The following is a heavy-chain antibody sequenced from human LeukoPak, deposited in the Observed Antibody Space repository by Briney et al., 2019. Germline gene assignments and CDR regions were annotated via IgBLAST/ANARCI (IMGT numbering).Heavy chain of an antibody. D-gene: IGHD3-16*01. CDR1: GYSFTSYG. J-gene: IGHJ5*02. CDR3: ASGTWGRTETFDP. Sequence: ASVKVSCKASGYSFTSYGISWVRQAPGQGLEWMGEIIPIFGTANYAQKFQGRVTITADESTSTAYMELSSLRSEDTAVYYCASGTWGRTETFDPWGQGTLVTVSS. CDR2: IIPIFGTA. V-gene: IGHV1-69*13.